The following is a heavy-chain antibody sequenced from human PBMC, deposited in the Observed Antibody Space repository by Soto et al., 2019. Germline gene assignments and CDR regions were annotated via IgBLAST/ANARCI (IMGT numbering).Heavy chain of an antibody. J-gene: IGHJ4*02. Sequence: QVQLVQSGAEVKKPGASVKVSCKASGYTFTSYGISWVRQAPGQGLEWMGWISAYNGNTNYAQKLQDRVTMTTDTSTSTAYMELRSLRSDDTAVYYCARGGLVDIVATIGGDFDYWGQGTLVTVSS. V-gene: IGHV1-18*01. CDR3: ARGGLVDIVATIGGDFDY. CDR2: ISAYNGNT. D-gene: IGHD5-12*01. CDR1: GYTFTSYG.